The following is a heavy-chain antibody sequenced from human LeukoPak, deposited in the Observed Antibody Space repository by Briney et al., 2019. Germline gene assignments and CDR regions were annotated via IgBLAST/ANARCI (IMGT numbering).Heavy chain of an antibody. CDR2: IYYSGST. CDR3: ARSTLWFGELGNWFDP. V-gene: IGHV4-39*07. CDR1: GGSISSSSYY. D-gene: IGHD3-10*01. Sequence: PSETLSLTCTVSGGSISSSSYYWGWIRQPPGKGLEWIGSIYYSGSTYYNPSLKSRVTISVDTSKNQFSLKLSSVTAADTAVYYCARSTLWFGELGNWFDPWGQGTLVTVSS. J-gene: IGHJ5*02.